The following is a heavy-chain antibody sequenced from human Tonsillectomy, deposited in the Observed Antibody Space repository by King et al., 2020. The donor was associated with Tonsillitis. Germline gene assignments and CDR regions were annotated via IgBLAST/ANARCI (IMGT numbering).Heavy chain of an antibody. J-gene: IGHJ4*02. CDR2: IRRKPNSYAT. CDR3: TRGRFDVLSGFTDY. Sequence: VQLVESGGGLVQPGGSLKLSCAASGFTFSGSAMHCVRQASGKGLEWLGRIRRKPNSYATAYAASLKGRFTISRDDSKKTAYLQMNSLKTEDTAVYYCTRGRFDVLSGFTDYWGQGTLVTVSS. D-gene: IGHD3-9*01. V-gene: IGHV3-73*02. CDR1: GFTFSGSA.